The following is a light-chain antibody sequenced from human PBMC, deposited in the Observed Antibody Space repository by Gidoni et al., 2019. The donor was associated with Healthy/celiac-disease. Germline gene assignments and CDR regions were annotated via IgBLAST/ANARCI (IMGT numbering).Light chain of an antibody. CDR1: QRVSSY. V-gene: IGKV3-11*01. J-gene: IGKJ1*01. CDR3: QQRSNWRT. CDR2: DAS. Sequence: EIVLTQSPATLSLSPGERATLSCRASQRVSSYLDWYQQKPGQAPRLLSYDASNRATGIPARFSGSGSGTDFTLTISSLEPEDFAVYYCQQRSNWRTFGQGTKVEIK.